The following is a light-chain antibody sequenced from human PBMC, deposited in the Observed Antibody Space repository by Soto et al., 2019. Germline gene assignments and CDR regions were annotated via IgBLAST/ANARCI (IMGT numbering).Light chain of an antibody. J-gene: IGLJ1*01. Sequence: QSVPTQPASVSGSPGQSITISCTGTSSDVGGYNYVSWYQQHPGKAPKPMIHEVSNRPSGVSNRFSGSKSGNTASLTISGLQAEDEADYYCSSYTSTSTRVFGTGTKVTVL. V-gene: IGLV2-14*01. CDR1: SSDVGGYNY. CDR3: SSYTSTSTRV. CDR2: EVS.